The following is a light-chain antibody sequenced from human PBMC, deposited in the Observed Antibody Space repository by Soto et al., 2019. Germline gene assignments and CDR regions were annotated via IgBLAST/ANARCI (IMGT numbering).Light chain of an antibody. CDR1: SSDVGGYNY. V-gene: IGLV2-14*01. J-gene: IGLJ1*01. CDR3: SSYTSSSTLA. CDR2: EVS. Sequence: QSVLTQPASVSGSPGQSITISCTGTSSDVGGYNYVSWYQHHPGKAPKLMIYEVSNRPSGVSNRFSGSKSGNTASLTISGLQAEDEADYYCSSYTSSSTLAFGTGTKLTVL.